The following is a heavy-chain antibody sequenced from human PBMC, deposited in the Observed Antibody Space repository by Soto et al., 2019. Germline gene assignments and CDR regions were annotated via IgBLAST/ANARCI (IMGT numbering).Heavy chain of an antibody. D-gene: IGHD3-3*01. V-gene: IGHV3-48*03. CDR3: ATDRSAALGD. CDR2: ISSRGSTI. J-gene: IGHJ4*02. Sequence: EVQLVESGGVLVQPGGSLRLSCTASGFTFSNYEMNWVRQAPGKGLEWVSYISSRGSTIYYADSVRGRFTISRDNAKHSLYLQMNSLRAEDTAVYYCATDRSAALGDWGQGTLVTVSS. CDR1: GFTFSNYE.